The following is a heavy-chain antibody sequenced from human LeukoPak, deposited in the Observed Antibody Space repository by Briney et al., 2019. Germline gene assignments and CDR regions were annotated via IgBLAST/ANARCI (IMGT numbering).Heavy chain of an antibody. D-gene: IGHD1-20*01. CDR1: GGSFSGYY. CDR2: INHSGST. Sequence: SETLSLTCAVYGGSFSGYYWSWIRQPPGKGLEWIGEINHSGSTYYNPSLKSRVTISVDTSKNQFSLKLSSVTAADTAVYYCARDRDSSGRRYFDYWSQGTLVTVPS. CDR3: ARDRDSSGRRYFDY. J-gene: IGHJ4*02. V-gene: IGHV4-34*09.